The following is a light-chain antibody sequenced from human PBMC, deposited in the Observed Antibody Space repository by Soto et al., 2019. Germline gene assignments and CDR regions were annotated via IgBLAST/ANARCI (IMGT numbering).Light chain of an antibody. J-gene: IGKJ3*01. CDR2: LGS. Sequence: DIVMTQSPLSLPVTPGEPASISCRSSQSLLHSNGKTYLDWYLQKPGQSPLILIYLGSNRASGGPDRFSGSGSGTDITLKISRVAADDVGVYYYMHAQVTRTFGPGTKVDIK. CDR3: MHAQVTRT. V-gene: IGKV2-28*01. CDR1: QSLLHSNGKTY.